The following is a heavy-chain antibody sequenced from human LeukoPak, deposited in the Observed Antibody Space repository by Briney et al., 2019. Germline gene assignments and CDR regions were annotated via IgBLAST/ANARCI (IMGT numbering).Heavy chain of an antibody. J-gene: IGHJ3*02. D-gene: IGHD4-17*01. CDR3: ARDRDYGDCHDAVDI. CDR2: ISSNGGST. CDR1: GFTFSSYA. Sequence: PGGSLRLSCAASGFTFSSYAMHWVRHAPGKGLEYVSAISSNGGSTYYADSVKGRFTISRDNSKNTLYLQMDSLRAEDMAVYYCARDRDYGDCHDAVDIWGQGTVVTVSS. V-gene: IGHV3-64*02.